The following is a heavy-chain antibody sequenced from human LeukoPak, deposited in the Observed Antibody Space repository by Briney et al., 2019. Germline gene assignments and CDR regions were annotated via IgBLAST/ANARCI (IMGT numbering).Heavy chain of an antibody. V-gene: IGHV4-59*01. CDR2: IYYSGST. Sequence: PSETLSLTCTVSGGSISSYYWSWIRQPPGKGLEWIGYIYYSGSTNYNPSLKSRVTISVDTSKNQFSLKLSSVTAADTAVYYCARRGHSGSYYDFDYWGQGTLVTVSS. CDR3: ARRGHSGSYYDFDY. J-gene: IGHJ4*02. D-gene: IGHD1-26*01. CDR1: GGSISSYY.